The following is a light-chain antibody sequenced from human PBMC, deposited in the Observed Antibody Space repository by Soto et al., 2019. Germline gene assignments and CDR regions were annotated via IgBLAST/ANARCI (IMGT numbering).Light chain of an antibody. V-gene: IGKV1-5*01. CDR2: DAS. CDR1: QNIRNL. CDR3: QQYYTYST. Sequence: DIHLTQSPSTLSAAVGYSVTIPCRASQNIRNLLAWYQQKPGKAPKPLIFDASTLKTGVPSRFGGSGSGAEFNFTITGLKPDDFATYFCQQYYTYSTFGQGTRLEIK. J-gene: IGKJ5*01.